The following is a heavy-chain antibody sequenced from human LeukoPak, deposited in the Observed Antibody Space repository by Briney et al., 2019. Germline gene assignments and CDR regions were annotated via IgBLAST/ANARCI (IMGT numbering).Heavy chain of an antibody. CDR3: ANGDGFDY. CDR1: GFTFSTYW. J-gene: IGHJ4*02. D-gene: IGHD5-24*01. Sequence: GGSLRLSCATSGFTFSTYWRSWVRQAPGKGLEWVANIKQDGSEKYYADSVTGRFTISRDNAKNLLYLQMNSLRVEDTAVYYCANGDGFDYWGQGTLVTVSS. CDR2: IKQDGSEK. V-gene: IGHV3-7*01.